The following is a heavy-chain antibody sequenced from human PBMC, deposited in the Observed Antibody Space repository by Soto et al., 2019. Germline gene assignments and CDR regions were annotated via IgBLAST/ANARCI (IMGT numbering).Heavy chain of an antibody. CDR1: GFTFSSYA. CDR2: ISGSGGST. J-gene: IGHJ6*03. Sequence: GESLKISCAASGFTFSSYAMSWVRQAPGKGLEWVSAISGSGGSTYYADSVKGRFTISRDNSKNTLYLQMNSLRAEDTAVYYCANDGSTVSMDYYYYYYMDVWGKGTTVTVSS. D-gene: IGHD4-17*01. CDR3: ANDGSTVSMDYYYYYYMDV. V-gene: IGHV3-23*01.